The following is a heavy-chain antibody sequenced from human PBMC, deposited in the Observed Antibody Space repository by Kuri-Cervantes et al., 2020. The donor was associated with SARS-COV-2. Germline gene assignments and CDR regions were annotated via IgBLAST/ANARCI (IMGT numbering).Heavy chain of an antibody. CDR2: ISYDGTNK. CDR3: ARGALICGSSSCHGDFDL. J-gene: IGHJ2*01. D-gene: IGHD2-2*01. V-gene: IGHV3-30*04. Sequence: GESLKISGAASGFRFSSYAMHWVRQAPGKGLEWVAVISYDGTNKYYGDSVRGRFTISRDNSKNTLHLQMNSLRTEDTAVHYCARGALICGSSSCHGDFDLWGRGTLVTVSS. CDR1: GFRFSSYA.